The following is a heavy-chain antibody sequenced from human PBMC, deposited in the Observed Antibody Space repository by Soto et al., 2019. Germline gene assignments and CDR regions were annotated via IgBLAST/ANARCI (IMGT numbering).Heavy chain of an antibody. CDR2: INPNSGGT. CDR3: ASEKTKFDY. CDR1: GYIFTDYY. V-gene: IGHV1-2*02. J-gene: IGHJ4*02. Sequence: GASVKVSCKTSGYIFTDYYMHWVRQAPGQGLEWMGWINPNSGGTNYAQKFQGRVTMTTDTSISIAYLDLANLTFDDTAVYYCASEKTKFDYWGQGTLVTVPQ.